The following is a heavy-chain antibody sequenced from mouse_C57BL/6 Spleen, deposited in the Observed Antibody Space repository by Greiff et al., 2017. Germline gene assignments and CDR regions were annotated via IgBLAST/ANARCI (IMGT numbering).Heavy chain of an antibody. J-gene: IGHJ4*01. CDR3: ARQLRLRYAMDY. D-gene: IGHD3-2*02. V-gene: IGHV1-55*01. Sequence: QVQLQQPGAELVKPGASVKMSCKASGYTFTSYWINWVKQRPGQGLEWIGDIYPGSGSTNYNEKFKSKATLTVDTSSSTAYMQLSSLTAEDSAVYYCARQLRLRYAMDYWGQGTSVTVSS. CDR1: GYTFTSYW. CDR2: IYPGSGST.